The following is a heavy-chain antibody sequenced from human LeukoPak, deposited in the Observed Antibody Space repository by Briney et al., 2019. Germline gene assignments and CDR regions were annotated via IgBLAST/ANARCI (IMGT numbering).Heavy chain of an antibody. CDR3: AKALSTYYWYFDL. Sequence: GGSLSLSCAGSGFIFSGYWMHWVRQAPGKGLMWVSRIKTDGTTTYYADSVKGRFTVSRDNAKNTLYLQMNSLRAEDTAVYYCAKALSTYYWYFDLWGRGTLVTVSS. CDR1: GFIFSGYW. V-gene: IGHV3-74*01. D-gene: IGHD2/OR15-2a*01. J-gene: IGHJ2*01. CDR2: IKTDGTTT.